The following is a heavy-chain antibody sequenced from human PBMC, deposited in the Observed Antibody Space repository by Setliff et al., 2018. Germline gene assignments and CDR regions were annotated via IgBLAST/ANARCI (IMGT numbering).Heavy chain of an antibody. CDR1: GGSFSGYY. CDR3: ARASVVHAIAVGY. V-gene: IGHV4-34*01. J-gene: IGHJ4*02. D-gene: IGHD2-15*01. CDR2: INHSGST. Sequence: SETLSLTCAVYGGSFSGYYWSWIRQPPGKGLEWIGEINHSGSTNYNPSLKSRVTMSVDTSKNQFSLNLTSVTAADTAVYCCARASVVHAIAVGYWGQGTLVTVSS.